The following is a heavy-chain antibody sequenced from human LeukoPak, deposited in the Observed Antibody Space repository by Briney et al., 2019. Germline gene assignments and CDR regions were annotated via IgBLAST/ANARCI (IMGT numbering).Heavy chain of an antibody. V-gene: IGHV3-23*01. CDR1: GFTFSSYA. CDR3: AKDGSSSWYYYYYGMDV. Sequence: PGASLRLSCAASGFTFSSYAMTWVRQAPGKGLEWVSTISGSGGSTYSADSVKGRFTISRDNSKNTLYPQMSSLRAEDTAVYYCAKDGSSSWYYYYYGMDVWGQGTTVTVSS. D-gene: IGHD6-13*01. J-gene: IGHJ6*02. CDR2: ISGSGGST.